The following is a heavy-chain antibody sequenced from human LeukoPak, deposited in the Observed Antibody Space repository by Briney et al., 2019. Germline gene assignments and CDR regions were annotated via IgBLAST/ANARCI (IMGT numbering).Heavy chain of an antibody. V-gene: IGHV3-30*18. CDR1: GFTFSSYG. CDR2: ISYDGSNK. Sequence: QPGGSLRLSCAASGFTFSSYGMHWVRQAPGKGLEWVAVISYDGSNKYYADSVKGRFTISRDNSKNTLYLQMNSLRAEDTAVYYCANGYYPDYWGQGTLVTVSS. J-gene: IGHJ4*02. CDR3: ANGYYPDY.